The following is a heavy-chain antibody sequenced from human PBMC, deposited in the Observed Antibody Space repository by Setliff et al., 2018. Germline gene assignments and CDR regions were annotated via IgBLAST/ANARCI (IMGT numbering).Heavy chain of an antibody. D-gene: IGHD2-15*01. Sequence: SETLSLTCRVSGDSISDYHWSWIRQPPGQGLEWIGYIYSSGRTNYNPSLKSRVSLSLDTSKNQFSLDLSSVTPADTAVYYCARGLNTESWTPLYWSPGTRVTSPQ. CDR1: GDSISDYH. J-gene: IGHJ4*02. CDR2: IYSSGRT. CDR3: ARGLNTESWTPLY. V-gene: IGHV4-59*01.